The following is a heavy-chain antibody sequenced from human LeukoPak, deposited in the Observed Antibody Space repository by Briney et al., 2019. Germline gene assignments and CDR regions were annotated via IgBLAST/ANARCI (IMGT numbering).Heavy chain of an antibody. V-gene: IGHV3-21*01. D-gene: IGHD6-13*01. J-gene: IGHJ4*02. CDR2: ISSSSSYI. Sequence: GGSLRLSCAASGFTFSSYSMNWVRQGPGKGLEWVSSISSSSSYIYYADSVKGRFTISRDNAKNPLYLQMNSLRAEDTAVYYCARDIYLAAAGPPGFDYWGQGTLVTVSS. CDR3: ARDIYLAAAGPPGFDY. CDR1: GFTFSSYS.